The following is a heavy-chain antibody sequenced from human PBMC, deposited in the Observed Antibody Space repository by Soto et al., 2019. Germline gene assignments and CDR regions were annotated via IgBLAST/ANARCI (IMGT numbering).Heavy chain of an antibody. CDR3: ACPWGGSFDAVDI. D-gene: IGHD3-16*01. J-gene: IGHJ3*02. Sequence: ASVKVSCKASVYTFTSYAMPSVSQAPGQSLEQMGWINAGNGNTKYSHKLQGRVTITRDPSASTAYMELSSLRSEDTAVYYCACPWGGSFDAVDICGQGLMVTV. V-gene: IGHV1-3*01. CDR2: INAGNGNT. CDR1: VYTFTSYA.